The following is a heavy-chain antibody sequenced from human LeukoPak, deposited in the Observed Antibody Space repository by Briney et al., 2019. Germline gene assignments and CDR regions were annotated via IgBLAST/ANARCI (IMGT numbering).Heavy chain of an antibody. J-gene: IGHJ4*02. D-gene: IGHD1-1*01. CDR2: ISSTSIAI. Sequence: AGGSLRLSCAASGFTFSSYSMNWVRQAPGKGLEWISYISSTSIAIYYADSVRGRFTISRDNGQHSLYLQMNSLRAEDTAVYYCAKSRDAYNVFDSWGQGTLVTVSS. V-gene: IGHV3-48*01. CDR1: GFTFSSYS. CDR3: AKSRDAYNVFDS.